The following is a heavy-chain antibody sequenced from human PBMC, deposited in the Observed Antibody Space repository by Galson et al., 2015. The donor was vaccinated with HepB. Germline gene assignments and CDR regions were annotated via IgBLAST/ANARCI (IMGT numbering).Heavy chain of an antibody. CDR3: ASDLNTEIVVVPAAIADY. V-gene: IGHV3-33*01. CDR1: GFTFSSDG. J-gene: IGHJ4*02. Sequence: SLRLSCAASGFTFSSDGMHWVRQAQGKGLEWVAVIWYDGSNKYYADSVKGRFTISRDNSKNTLYLQMNSLRAEDTAVYYCASDLNTEIVVVPAAIADYWGQGTLVTVSS. CDR2: IWYDGSNK. D-gene: IGHD2-2*02.